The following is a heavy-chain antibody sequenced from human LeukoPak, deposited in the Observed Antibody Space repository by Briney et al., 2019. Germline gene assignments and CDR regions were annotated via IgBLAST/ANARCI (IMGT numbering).Heavy chain of an antibody. V-gene: IGHV4-34*01. J-gene: IGHJ4*02. CDR1: GGSFSGYY. D-gene: IGHD3-22*01. Sequence: SETLSLTCAVYGGSFSGYYWSWIRQPPGKGLEWIGEINHSGSTNYNPSLKSRVTISVDTSKNQFSLKLSSVTAADTAVYYCASRSGYYFYYFDYWGQGTLVTVSS. CDR3: ASRSGYYFYYFDY. CDR2: INHSGST.